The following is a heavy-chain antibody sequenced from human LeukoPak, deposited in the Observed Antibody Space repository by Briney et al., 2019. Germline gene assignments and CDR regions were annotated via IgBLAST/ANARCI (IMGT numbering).Heavy chain of an antibody. V-gene: IGHV4-61*09. CDR1: GGSISSTGYY. CDR3: ARDCEFCDLLFSMNV. D-gene: IGHD3-16*01. Sequence: PSQTLSLTCTVSGGSISSTGYYWTWIRQPAGEGLEWIGHIDNSGSTNCNPSLKSRVTISVDTSKNQFSLNLTSVTAADTAVYYCARDCEFCDLLFSMNVWGKGTTVTVSS. CDR2: IDNSGST. J-gene: IGHJ6*03.